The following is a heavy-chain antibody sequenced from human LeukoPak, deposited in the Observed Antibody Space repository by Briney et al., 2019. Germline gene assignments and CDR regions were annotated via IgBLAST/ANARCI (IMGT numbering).Heavy chain of an antibody. D-gene: IGHD2-21*02. J-gene: IGHJ2*01. CDR3: AKLVVVTATYWYFDL. CDR2: IKQHGSEK. Sequence: GGSLRLSCAASGFTFSSYWMSWVRQAPGRGLEWVANIKQHGSEKYYLDSVEGRFTISGDNAKNTLYLQMNSLRAEDTAVYYCAKLVVVTATYWYFDLWGRGTLVSVSS. CDR1: GFTFSSYW. V-gene: IGHV3-7*03.